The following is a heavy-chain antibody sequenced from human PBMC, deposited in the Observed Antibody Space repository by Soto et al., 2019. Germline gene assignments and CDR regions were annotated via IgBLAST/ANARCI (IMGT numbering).Heavy chain of an antibody. CDR2: IYHSGST. CDR3: ARGGSSWTGNWFDP. Sequence: SETLSLTCAVSGGSISGGGYSWSWIRQPPGKGLEWIGYIYHSGSTYYNPSLKSRVTISVDRSKNQFSLKLSSVTAADTAVYYCARGGSSWTGNWFDPWGQGTLVTVSS. V-gene: IGHV4-30-2*01. J-gene: IGHJ5*02. CDR1: GGSISGGGYS. D-gene: IGHD6-13*01.